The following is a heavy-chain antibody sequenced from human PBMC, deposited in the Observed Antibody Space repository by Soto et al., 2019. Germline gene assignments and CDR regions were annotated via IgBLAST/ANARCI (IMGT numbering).Heavy chain of an antibody. CDR2: IKSKTDGGTT. CDR3: TTVLPITIFGALYYYYGMDV. J-gene: IGHJ6*02. CDR1: GFTFSNAW. Sequence: GGSLRLSCAASGFTFSNAWMNWVRQAPGKGLEWVGRIKSKTDGGTTDYAAPVKGRFTISRDDSKNTLYLQMNSLKTEDTAVYYCTTVLPITIFGALYYYYGMDVWGQGTTVTVSS. D-gene: IGHD3-3*01. V-gene: IGHV3-15*07.